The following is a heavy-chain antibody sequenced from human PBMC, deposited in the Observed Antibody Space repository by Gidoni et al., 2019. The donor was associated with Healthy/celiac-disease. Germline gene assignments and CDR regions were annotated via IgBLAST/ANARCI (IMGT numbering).Heavy chain of an antibody. V-gene: IGHV4-30-4*01. J-gene: IGHJ2*01. CDR3: ARGHRITIFGVVMSNWYFDL. CDR2: IYCSGST. CDR1: GGSISSGAYY. Sequence: QVQLPESGPGLVKPSQTLSLPCTVSGGSISSGAYYWSWIRQPPGKGLEGIGYIYCSGSTYYNPSLKSRVTISVDTSKNQFSLKLSSVTAADTAVYYCARGHRITIFGVVMSNWYFDLWGRGTLVTVSS. D-gene: IGHD3-3*01.